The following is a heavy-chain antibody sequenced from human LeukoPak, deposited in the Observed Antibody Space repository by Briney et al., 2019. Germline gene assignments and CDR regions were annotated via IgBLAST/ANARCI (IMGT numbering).Heavy chain of an antibody. D-gene: IGHD3-3*01. CDR2: IYYSGST. J-gene: IGHJ4*02. Sequence: SETLSLTCTVSTVSVTSYYWTWIRQPPGKGLEWIGYIYYSGSTNYNPSLKSRVTISVDTSKNQFSLKVSSVTAADTAVYYCARSYDFWSGDSQFDYWGLGTLVTVSS. V-gene: IGHV4-59*02. CDR1: TVSVTSYY. CDR3: ARSYDFWSGDSQFDY.